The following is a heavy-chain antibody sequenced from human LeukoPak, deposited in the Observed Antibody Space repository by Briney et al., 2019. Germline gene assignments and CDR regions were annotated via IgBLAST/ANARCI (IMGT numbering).Heavy chain of an antibody. CDR2: INHSGST. V-gene: IGHV4-34*01. CDR1: GGSFSGYY. D-gene: IGHD3-22*01. CDR3: ARFLYDSSGSDAFDI. J-gene: IGHJ3*02. Sequence: SETLSLTCAVYGGSFSGYYWSWIRQPPGKGLEWIGEINHSGSTNYNPSLKSRVTISVDTSKNQFSLKLSSVTAADTAVYYCARFLYDSSGSDAFDIWSQGTMVTVSS.